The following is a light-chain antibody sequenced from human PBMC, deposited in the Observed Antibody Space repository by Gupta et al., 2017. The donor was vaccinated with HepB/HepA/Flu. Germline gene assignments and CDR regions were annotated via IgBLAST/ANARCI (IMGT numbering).Light chain of an antibody. J-gene: IGLJ2*01. CDR3: CSYAGSVV. CDR1: SSDVGSYNL. V-gene: IGLV2-23*02. CDR2: EVS. Sequence: QSALTHPASVSGSPGQSITISCTGTSSDVGSYNLVSWYQQHPGKAPKLMIYEVSKRPSGVSNRFSGSKSGNTASLTISGLQAEDEADYYCCSYAGSVVFGGGTKLTVL.